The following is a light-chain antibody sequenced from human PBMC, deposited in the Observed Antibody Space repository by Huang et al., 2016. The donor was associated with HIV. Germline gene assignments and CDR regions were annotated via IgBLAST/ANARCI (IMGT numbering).Light chain of an antibody. Sequence: EIVLTQSPATLSLSPGGRATLPCRASQNISSFLAWYQQGAGQAPRLLIYGASNRATGIPARFSGSGSGTDFTLTINNLEPGDFAVYYCQQRFTFGPGTKVDIK. CDR2: GAS. J-gene: IGKJ3*01. V-gene: IGKV3-11*01. CDR1: QNISSF. CDR3: QQRFT.